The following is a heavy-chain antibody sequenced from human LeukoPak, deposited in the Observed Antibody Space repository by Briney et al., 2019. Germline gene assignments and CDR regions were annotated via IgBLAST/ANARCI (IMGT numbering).Heavy chain of an antibody. CDR2: IYSGGMT. Sequence: PGGSLRLSCVASGFTVSSNYMNWVRQAPGKGLEWVSVIYSGGMTYYADAVKGRFAISRDTSKNTLYLQMNSLRDEDTAVYYCARERRYCSGDNCYSGFDYWGRGTLVTVSS. V-gene: IGHV3-53*01. J-gene: IGHJ4*02. CDR3: ARERRYCSGDNCYSGFDY. CDR1: GFTVSSNY. D-gene: IGHD2-15*01.